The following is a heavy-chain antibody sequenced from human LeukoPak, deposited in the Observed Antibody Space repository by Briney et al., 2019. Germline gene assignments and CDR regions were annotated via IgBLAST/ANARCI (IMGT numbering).Heavy chain of an antibody. V-gene: IGHV4-59*08. CDR3: ARALGYCSSTSCSDAFDI. Sequence: SETLSLTCTVSGGSISSYYWSWIRQPPGKGLEWIGYIYYSGSTNYNPSLKSRVTISVDTSKNQFSLKLSSVTAADTAAYYCARALGYCSSTSCSDAFDIWGQGTMVTVSS. J-gene: IGHJ3*02. CDR2: IYYSGST. D-gene: IGHD2-2*01. CDR1: GGSISSYY.